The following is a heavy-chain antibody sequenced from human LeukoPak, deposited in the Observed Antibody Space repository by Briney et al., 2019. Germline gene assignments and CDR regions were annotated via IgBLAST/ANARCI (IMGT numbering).Heavy chain of an antibody. CDR3: AKEGTY. D-gene: IGHD1-1*01. CDR1: GFTFSSYG. CDR2: ICDDGSNK. Sequence: PGGSLRLSCAASGFTFSSYGMHWVRQAPGQGLEWVAVICDDGSNKYYADSVKGRFTISRDNSKNTLYLQMNSLRAEDTAVYYCAKEGTYWGQGTLVTVSS. J-gene: IGHJ4*02. V-gene: IGHV3-33*06.